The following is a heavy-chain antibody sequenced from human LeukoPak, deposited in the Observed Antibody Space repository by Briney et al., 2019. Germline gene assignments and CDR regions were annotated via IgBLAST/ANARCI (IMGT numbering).Heavy chain of an antibody. Sequence: ASVKVSCKASGYTFTGYYMHWVRQAPGQGLEWMGWINPNSGGTNYAQKFQGWVTMTRDTSISTAYMELSRLRSDDTAVYYCARDGNYYGSGSYYNNQSDAFDIRGQGTMVTVSS. D-gene: IGHD3-10*01. CDR3: ARDGNYYGSGSYYNNQSDAFDI. V-gene: IGHV1-2*04. CDR2: INPNSGGT. J-gene: IGHJ3*02. CDR1: GYTFTGYY.